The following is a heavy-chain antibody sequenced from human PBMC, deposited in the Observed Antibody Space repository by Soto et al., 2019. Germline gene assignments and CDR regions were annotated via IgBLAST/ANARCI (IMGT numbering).Heavy chain of an antibody. CDR1: GYSFAGYW. Sequence: GESLKISCKGSGYSFAGYWITWVRQKPGKGLEWMGRIDPSDSQTYYSPSFRGHVTISVTKSITTVFLQWSSLRASDTAMYYCARQIYDSDTGPTFQYYFDSWGQGTPVTVSS. V-gene: IGHV5-10-1*01. CDR2: IDPSDSQT. J-gene: IGHJ4*02. CDR3: ARQIYDSDTGPTFQYYFDS. D-gene: IGHD3-22*01.